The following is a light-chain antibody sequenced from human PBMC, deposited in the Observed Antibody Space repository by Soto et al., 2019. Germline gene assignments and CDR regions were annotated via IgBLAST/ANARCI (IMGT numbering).Light chain of an antibody. CDR1: QYISSW. V-gene: IGKV1-12*01. J-gene: IGKJ2*01. Sequence: DIQMTQSPSSVSASVGDRVTITCRASQYISSWLAWYQQKPGKAPKLLIYAAYSLQRGVSSRFSGSGSGTDFTRTISSLQPEDFATYYCLQSNSFPHTFGQGTKLEIK. CDR2: AAY. CDR3: LQSNSFPHT.